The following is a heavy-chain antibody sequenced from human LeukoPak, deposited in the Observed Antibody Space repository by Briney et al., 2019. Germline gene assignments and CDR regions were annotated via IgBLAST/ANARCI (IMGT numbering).Heavy chain of an antibody. CDR3: ARGEIVATIQDY. CDR1: GGSISSGGYY. Sequence: PSETLSLTCTVSGGSISSGGYYWSWIRQHPGKGLEWIGYIYYSGSTYYNPSLKSRVTISVDTSKNQFSLKLSSVTAADTAVYYRARGEIVATIQDYWGQGTLVTVSS. V-gene: IGHV4-31*03. D-gene: IGHD5-12*01. J-gene: IGHJ4*02. CDR2: IYYSGST.